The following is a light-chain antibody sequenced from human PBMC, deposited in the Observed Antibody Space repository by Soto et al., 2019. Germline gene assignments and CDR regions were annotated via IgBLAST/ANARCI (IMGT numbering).Light chain of an antibody. V-gene: IGKV3-15*01. CDR3: QQYNTWLT. CDR2: GAS. J-gene: IGKJ1*01. Sequence: EIVMTQSPATLSVSPGERATLSCRASQSVSSNLAWYQQKPGQAPRLLIYGASTRATGIPARFSGSGSGTEFTLTISSLQSEYFAVYYCQQYNTWLTFGQGTKVEIK. CDR1: QSVSSN.